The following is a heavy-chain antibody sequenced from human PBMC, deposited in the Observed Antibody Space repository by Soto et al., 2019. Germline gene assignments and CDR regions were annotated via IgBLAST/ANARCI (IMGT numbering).Heavy chain of an antibody. Sequence: EVQLVESGGGLVQPGGSLRLSCAASGFTFSSYSMNWVRQAPGKGLEWVSYISSSSSTIYYADSVKGRFTISRDNAKNSLYLQMNSLRAEDTAVYYCAREVVVAASDYWGQGTLVTVCS. J-gene: IGHJ4*02. CDR1: GFTFSSYS. V-gene: IGHV3-48*01. CDR3: AREVVVAASDY. CDR2: ISSSSSTI. D-gene: IGHD2-15*01.